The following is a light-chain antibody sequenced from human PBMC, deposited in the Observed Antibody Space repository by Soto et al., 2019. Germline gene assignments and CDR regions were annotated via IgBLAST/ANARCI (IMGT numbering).Light chain of an antibody. Sequence: EIVLTQSPGTLSLSPGERATLSCRASQSISSTDLAWYQQKPGQAPRLLINGASSRATGIPDRFSGIGSGTDFALTITRLEPEDFAVYYCQQFGRSLWTFGQGTKVEIK. V-gene: IGKV3-20*01. CDR3: QQFGRSLWT. J-gene: IGKJ1*01. CDR2: GAS. CDR1: QSISSTD.